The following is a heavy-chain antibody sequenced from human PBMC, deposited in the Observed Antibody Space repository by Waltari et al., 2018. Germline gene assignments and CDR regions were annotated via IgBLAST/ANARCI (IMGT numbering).Heavy chain of an antibody. Sequence: QLQLQESGPGLVNPSGTLSVTCSISGDSMSSNVWLSWVRQTPGKGLEWIGQVHRSGRTNYNPSFASRVSVSLDTSINQFSLKVTSATATDTALYYCARDRGRGLYLDSWGQG. V-gene: IGHV4-4*02. D-gene: IGHD2-15*01. CDR3: ARDRGRGLYLDS. CDR1: GDSMSSNVW. J-gene: IGHJ4*02. CDR2: VHRSGRT.